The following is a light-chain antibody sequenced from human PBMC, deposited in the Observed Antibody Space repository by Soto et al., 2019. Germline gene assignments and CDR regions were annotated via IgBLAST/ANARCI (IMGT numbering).Light chain of an antibody. CDR2: EAS. V-gene: IGKV1-5*03. J-gene: IGKJ1*01. CDR3: QRYDSYWT. CDR1: HSISTS. Sequence: DIQMTQSPSTLSASVGDRVTITCRASHSISTSLAWYQQKPGKAPKVLIYEASNLQRGVPTRFSGGGFGTDFTRAISSVQPDDFATYYCQRYDSYWTVGQGTKVEIK.